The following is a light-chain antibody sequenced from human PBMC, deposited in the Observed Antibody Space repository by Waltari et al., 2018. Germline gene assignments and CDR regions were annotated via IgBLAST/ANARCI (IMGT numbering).Light chain of an antibody. J-gene: IGLJ3*02. CDR3: AAWDDSLNGWV. V-gene: IGLV1-44*01. CDR2: SNN. Sequence: QSVLTQPPSASGTPGQRVTIPCSGSSSNIGSNTVNWYQQPPGTAPKLIVYSNNQRPSGVPARFSGSKSGTSASLAISGLQSDDEADYYCAAWDDSLNGWVFGGGTKLTVL. CDR1: SSNIGSNT.